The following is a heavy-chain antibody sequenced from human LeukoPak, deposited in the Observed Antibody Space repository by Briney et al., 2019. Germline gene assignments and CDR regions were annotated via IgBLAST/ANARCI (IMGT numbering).Heavy chain of an antibody. D-gene: IGHD3-22*01. CDR1: GFTFSSYA. V-gene: IGHV3-23*01. CDR3: AKDSGDYYDSSGYYDTGGYFDY. Sequence: GGSLRLSCAASGFTFSSYAMSWVRQAPGKGLECISANSGSGGSTYYADSVKGRFTISRDNSKNTLYLQMNSLRAEDTAVYYCAKDSGDYYDSSGYYDTGGYFDYWGQGTLVTVSS. J-gene: IGHJ4*02. CDR2: NSGSGGST.